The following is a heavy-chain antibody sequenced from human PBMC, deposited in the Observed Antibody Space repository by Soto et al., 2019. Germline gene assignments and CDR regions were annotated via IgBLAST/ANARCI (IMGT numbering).Heavy chain of an antibody. J-gene: IGHJ6*03. V-gene: IGHV3-30*18. CDR3: AKGIAARPEVPAYYYYYMDV. CDR2: ISYDGSNK. D-gene: IGHD6-6*01. CDR1: GFTFSSYG. Sequence: GGSLRLSCAASGFTFSSYGMHWVRQAPGKGLEWVAVISYDGSNKYYADSVKGRFTISRDNSKNTLYLQMNSLRAEDTAVYYCAKGIAARPEVPAYYYYYMDVWGKGTTVTVSS.